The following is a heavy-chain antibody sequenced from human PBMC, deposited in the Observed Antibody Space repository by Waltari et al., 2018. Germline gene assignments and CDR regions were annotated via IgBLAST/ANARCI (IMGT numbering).Heavy chain of an antibody. V-gene: IGHV3-30*02. CDR2: IRYDGSNK. J-gene: IGHJ5*02. D-gene: IGHD3-3*01. CDR1: GFTFSSYG. Sequence: QVQLVESGGGVVQPGGSLRLSCAASGFTFSSYGMHWVRQAPGKGLELVAFIRYDGSNKYYADSVKGRFTISRDNSKNTLYLQMNSLRAEDTAVYYCAKDVGITMPHGGFDPWGQGTLVTVSS. CDR3: AKDVGITMPHGGFDP.